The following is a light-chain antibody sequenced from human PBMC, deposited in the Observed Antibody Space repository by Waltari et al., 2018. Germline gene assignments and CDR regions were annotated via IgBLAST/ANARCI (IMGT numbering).Light chain of an antibody. Sequence: DIVMTQSPDSLAVSLGARATIPCTSSQPILYSADNKNYLAWYQQKPGQPPKLLISWASTRESGVPDRFSGSGSRSDFTLTISSLQPEDVALYFCQQYYTTEPTFGQGTKV. J-gene: IGKJ1*01. CDR1: QPILYSADNKNY. V-gene: IGKV4-1*01. CDR3: QQYYTTEPT. CDR2: WAS.